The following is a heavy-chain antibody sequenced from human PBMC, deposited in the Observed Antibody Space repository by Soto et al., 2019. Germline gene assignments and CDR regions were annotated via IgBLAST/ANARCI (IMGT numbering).Heavy chain of an antibody. CDR1: GFTFSSYG. CDR3: AREAVVAATLDAFDI. CDR2: IWYDGSNK. V-gene: IGHV3-33*01. J-gene: IGHJ3*02. Sequence: PGGSLRLSCAASGFTFSSYGMHWVRQAPGKGLEWVAVIWYDGSNKYYADSVKGRFTISRDNSKNTLYLQMNSLRAEDTAVYYCAREAVVAATLDAFDIWGQGTMVTVSS. D-gene: IGHD2-15*01.